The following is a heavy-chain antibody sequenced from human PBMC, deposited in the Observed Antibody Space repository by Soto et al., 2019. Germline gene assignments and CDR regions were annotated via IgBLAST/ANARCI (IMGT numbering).Heavy chain of an antibody. D-gene: IGHD2-21*02. CDR2: ISSNGDIT. Sequence: LRLSCEGSGFRFSDHSMNWVRQAPGKGLQRISYISSNGDITYYADSVKGRFTVSRDNANNALFLQMNSLRDDDTATYYCARLPKGSLVTAWGQGARVTVSS. J-gene: IGHJ4*02. CDR1: GFRFSDHS. CDR3: ARLPKGSLVTA. V-gene: IGHV3-48*02.